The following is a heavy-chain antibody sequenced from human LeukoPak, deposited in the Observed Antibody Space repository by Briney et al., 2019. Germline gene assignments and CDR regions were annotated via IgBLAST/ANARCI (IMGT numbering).Heavy chain of an antibody. J-gene: IGHJ4*02. CDR3: ARAVMVAVAGGRFDY. Sequence: SETLSLTCTVSSGSISNGGYYWVWIRQPPGKGLEWIGSIYYSRTSYYNPSLTSRVTISVDTSKNQFSLKLSSVTAADTAVYYCARAVMVAVAGGRFDYWGQGTLVTVSS. CDR1: SGSISNGGYY. D-gene: IGHD6-19*01. CDR2: IYYSRTS. V-gene: IGHV4-39*07.